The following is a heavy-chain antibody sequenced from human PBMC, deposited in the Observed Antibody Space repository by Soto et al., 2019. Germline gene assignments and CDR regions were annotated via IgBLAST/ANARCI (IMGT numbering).Heavy chain of an antibody. CDR3: GSVRPSGYVLS. CDR1: GGSLSSNY. Sequence: PSETLSLTCTVSGGSLSSNYWTWIRQSPGKGLEWIGYVYFSGNTNYNPSLKSRVTISIDTSKNQSSLRLASVTAADTAFYYCGSVRPSGYVLSWGQGTLVTVSS. CDR2: VYFSGNT. D-gene: IGHD6-25*01. J-gene: IGHJ5*02. V-gene: IGHV4-59*01.